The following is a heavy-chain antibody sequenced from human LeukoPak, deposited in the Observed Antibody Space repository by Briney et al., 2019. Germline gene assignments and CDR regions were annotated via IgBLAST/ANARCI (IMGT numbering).Heavy chain of an antibody. CDR3: ARDPADIVATPGAFDI. D-gene: IGHD5-12*01. J-gene: IGHJ3*02. CDR2: INPNSGGT. Sequence: ASVKVSCKASGYTFTGYYMHWVRQAPGQGLEWMGWINPNSGGTNYAQKFQGRVTMTRGTSISTAYMELSRLRSDDTAVYYCARDPADIVATPGAFDIWGQGTMVTVSS. CDR1: GYTFTGYY. V-gene: IGHV1-2*02.